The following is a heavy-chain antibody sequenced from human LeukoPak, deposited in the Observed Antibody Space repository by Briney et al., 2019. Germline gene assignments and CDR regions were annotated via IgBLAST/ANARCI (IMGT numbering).Heavy chain of an antibody. CDR1: GFTFSSYS. CDR3: ASGWSGWDYYYYYMDV. D-gene: IGHD3-3*01. J-gene: IGHJ6*03. V-gene: IGHV3-21*01. Sequence: GGSLRLSCAASGFTFSSYSMNWVRQAPGKGLEWVSSISSSSSYIYYADSVKGRFTISRDNSKNTLYLQMNSLRAEDTAVYYCASGWSGWDYYYYYMDVWGKGTTVTVSS. CDR2: ISSSSSYI.